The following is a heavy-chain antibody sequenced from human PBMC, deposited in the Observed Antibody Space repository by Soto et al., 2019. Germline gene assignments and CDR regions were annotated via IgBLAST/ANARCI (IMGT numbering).Heavy chain of an antibody. D-gene: IGHD3-3*01. Sequence: SVKGSCKASGGTFSSYAISWVRQAPGQGLEWMGGIIPIFGTANYAQKFQGRVTITRDTSASTAYMELSSLRSEDTAVYYCARDHYDFWSGIYYYYGMDVWGPGTTVTVSS. CDR1: GGTFSSYA. CDR2: IIPIFGTA. V-gene: IGHV1-69*05. CDR3: ARDHYDFWSGIYYYYGMDV. J-gene: IGHJ6*02.